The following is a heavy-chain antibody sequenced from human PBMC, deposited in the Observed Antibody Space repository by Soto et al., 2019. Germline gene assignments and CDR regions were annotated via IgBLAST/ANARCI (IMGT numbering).Heavy chain of an antibody. V-gene: IGHV3-48*02. CDR3: ARAGAYHDSSGYHAFDI. CDR2: ISSSSSTI. CDR1: GFTFSSYS. Sequence: VGSLRLSCAASGFTFSSYSMNWVRQAPGKGLEWVSYISSSSSTIYYADSVKGRFTISGDNAKNSLYLQMNSIRDEDTAVYYCARAGAYHDSSGYHAFDIWGQGTMVTVSS. D-gene: IGHD3-22*01. J-gene: IGHJ3*02.